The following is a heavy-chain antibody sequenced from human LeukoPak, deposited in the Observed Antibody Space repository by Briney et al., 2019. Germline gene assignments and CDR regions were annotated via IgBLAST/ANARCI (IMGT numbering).Heavy chain of an antibody. D-gene: IGHD3-16*01. Sequence: SETLSLTCTVSGGSISSGSYYWSWIRQPAGKGLEWIGRIYTSGSTNYNPSLKSRVTISVDTSKNQFSLKLSSVTAADTAVYYCAKIPPYDYVWGTPYYMDVWGKGTTVTISS. CDR2: IYTSGST. V-gene: IGHV4-61*02. CDR1: GGSISSGSYY. CDR3: AKIPPYDYVWGTPYYMDV. J-gene: IGHJ6*03.